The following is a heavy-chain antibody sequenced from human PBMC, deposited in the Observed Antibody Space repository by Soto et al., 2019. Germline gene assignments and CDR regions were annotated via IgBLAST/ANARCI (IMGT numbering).Heavy chain of an antibody. V-gene: IGHV3-7*01. Sequence: GGSLRLSCAASGFTFSTYLMSWVRQAPGKGLECVANIKYDGSETYYVDSVKGRFTISRDNAKNSLYLQMNSLRGEDTAVYYCARYSSAWGLWGQGTLVTVSS. CDR3: ARYSSAWGL. CDR2: IKYDGSET. D-gene: IGHD6-19*01. CDR1: GFTFSTYL. J-gene: IGHJ4*02.